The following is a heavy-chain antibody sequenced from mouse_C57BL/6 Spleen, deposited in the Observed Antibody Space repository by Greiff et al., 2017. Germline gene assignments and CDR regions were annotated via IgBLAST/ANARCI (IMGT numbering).Heavy chain of an antibody. D-gene: IGHD1-1*01. CDR1: GYTFTGYW. CDR3: ARSRLITTVVATDFDV. CDR2: ILPGSGST. J-gene: IGHJ1*03. Sequence: QVQLKESGAELMKPGASVKLSCKATGYTFTGYWIEWVKQRPGHGLEWIGEILPGSGSTNYNEKFKGKATFTADTSSNTAYMQLSSLTTEDSAIYYCARSRLITTVVATDFDVWGTGTTVTVSS. V-gene: IGHV1-9*01.